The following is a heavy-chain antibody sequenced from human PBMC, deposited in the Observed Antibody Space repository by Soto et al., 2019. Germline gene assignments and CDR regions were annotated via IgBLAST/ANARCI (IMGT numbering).Heavy chain of an antibody. CDR1: GYTFTSYD. J-gene: IGHJ3*02. CDR2: MNPNSGNT. D-gene: IGHD3-22*01. Sequence: ASVKVSCKASGYTFTSYDINWVRQATGQGLEWMGWMNPNSGNTGYAQKFQGRVTMTRNTSISTAYMELSSLRSEDTAVYYCARASNNYYDSSGYPNFYIWGQGTMVTVSS. CDR3: ARASNNYYDSSGYPNFYI. V-gene: IGHV1-8*01.